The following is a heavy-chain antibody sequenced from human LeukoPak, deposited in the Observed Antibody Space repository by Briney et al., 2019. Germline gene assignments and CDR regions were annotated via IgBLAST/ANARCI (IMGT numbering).Heavy chain of an antibody. CDR1: GGSFSGYY. CDR2: INDSGST. J-gene: IGHJ5*02. Sequence: KPSETLSLICAVYGGSFSGYYWSWIRQPPGKGLEWIGEINDSGSTNYNPPLKSRVTISVDTSKNQFSLKLRSVTAADTAVYYCARVHLDTGYRWGQGTLVTVSS. V-gene: IGHV4-34*01. D-gene: IGHD5-18*01. CDR3: ARVHLDTGYR.